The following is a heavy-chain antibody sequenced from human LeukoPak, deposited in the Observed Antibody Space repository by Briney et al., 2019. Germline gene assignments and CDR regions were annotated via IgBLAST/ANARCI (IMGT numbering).Heavy chain of an antibody. J-gene: IGHJ2*01. CDR2: IYYSGST. D-gene: IGHD1-26*01. CDR3: ARNQYSGSYYWYFDL. CDR1: GGSISNYY. Sequence: SETLSLTCTVSGGSISNYYWSWIRQPPGKGLEWIGYIYYSGSTNYNPSLKSRVTISVDTSKNQFSLKLRSVTAADTAVYYCARNQYSGSYYWYFDLWGRGTLVTVSS. V-gene: IGHV4-59*01.